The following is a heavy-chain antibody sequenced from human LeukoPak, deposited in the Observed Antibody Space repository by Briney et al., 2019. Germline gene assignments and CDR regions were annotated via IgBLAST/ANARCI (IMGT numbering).Heavy chain of an antibody. D-gene: IGHD3-9*01. CDR3: AKDQYFDWPSWFDP. Sequence: SVKVSCKASGGTFSSYAISWVRQAPGQGLEWMGGIIPIFGTANYAQKFQGRVTITADKSTSTAYMELSSLRAEDTAVYYCAKDQYFDWPSWFDPWGQGTLVTVAS. CDR2: IIPIFGTA. J-gene: IGHJ5*02. CDR1: GGTFSSYA. V-gene: IGHV1-69*06.